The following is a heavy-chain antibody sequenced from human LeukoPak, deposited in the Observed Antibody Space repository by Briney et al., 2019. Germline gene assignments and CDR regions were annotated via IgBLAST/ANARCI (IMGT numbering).Heavy chain of an antibody. Sequence: GGFLRLSCAASGFTFRSYGMHGGRQAPGKGLEGVAVIWYDGSNNHYADSVPGRFTISRDNSKNTLYLQMKSLRAEDTAVYYCARGDYYGARGDDWGQASLLTVSS. J-gene: IGHJ4*01. D-gene: IGHD3-10*01. CDR3: ARGDYYGARGDD. CDR2: IWYDGSNN. V-gene: IGHV3-33*01. CDR1: GFTFRSYG.